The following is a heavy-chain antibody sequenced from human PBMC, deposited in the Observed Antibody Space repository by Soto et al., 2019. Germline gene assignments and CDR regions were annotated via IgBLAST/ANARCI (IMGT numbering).Heavy chain of an antibody. Sequence: QVQLLQWGAGLLKPSETLSLTCGVYGGSFSNYYWSWIRQPPGKGLEWVGEITHSGGTNYNPSLKSRVTISLDTPKNQFSLTLSSVTAADTAVYHCARMSCSSSSCPFDYWGQGTLVTVSS. CDR1: GGSFSNYY. J-gene: IGHJ4*02. D-gene: IGHD2-2*01. V-gene: IGHV4-34*01. CDR2: ITHSGGT. CDR3: ARMSCSSSSCPFDY.